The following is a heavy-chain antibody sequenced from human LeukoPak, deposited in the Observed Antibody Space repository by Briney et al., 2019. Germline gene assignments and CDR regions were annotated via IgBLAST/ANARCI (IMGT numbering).Heavy chain of an antibody. CDR1: GFTFSDYW. CDR2: IKQDGSEK. J-gene: IGHJ4*02. D-gene: IGHD3-22*01. V-gene: IGHV3-7*01. CDR3: MRDRAYFDSSGSYNLDY. Sequence: PGGSLRLSCASSGFTFSDYWMSWVRQAPGKGLEWVANIKQDGSEKYYVDSVKGRFTISRDNAKNSLYLQMNSLRAEDTAVYYCMRDRAYFDSSGSYNLDYWGQGTLVTVSS.